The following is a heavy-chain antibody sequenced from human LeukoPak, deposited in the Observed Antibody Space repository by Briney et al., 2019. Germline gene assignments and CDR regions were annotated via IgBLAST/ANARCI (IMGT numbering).Heavy chain of an antibody. Sequence: ASVKVSCKASGGNFSSSAISWVRQAPGQGLEWMGGIIPIFATANYAQKFLGRVTITADKSTKTAYMELSSLRSDDTAVYYCATLCRGDYCFDFWGQGTLVTVSS. V-gene: IGHV1-69*06. CDR3: ATLCRGDYCFDF. J-gene: IGHJ4*02. D-gene: IGHD4-17*01. CDR2: IIPIFATA. CDR1: GGNFSSSA.